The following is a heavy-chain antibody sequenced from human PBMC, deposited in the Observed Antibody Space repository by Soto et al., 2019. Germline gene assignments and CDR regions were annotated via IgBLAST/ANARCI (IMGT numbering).Heavy chain of an antibody. J-gene: IGHJ6*02. CDR2: IIPIFGTA. D-gene: IGHD6-19*01. CDR1: GGTFSSYA. Sequence: SVKVSCKASGGTFSSYAISWVRQAPGQGLEWMGGIIPIFGTANYAQKFQGRVTITADESTSTAYMELSGLRSEDTAVYYCARAVAQIYYYYGMDVWGQGTTVTVSS. V-gene: IGHV1-69*13. CDR3: ARAVAQIYYYYGMDV.